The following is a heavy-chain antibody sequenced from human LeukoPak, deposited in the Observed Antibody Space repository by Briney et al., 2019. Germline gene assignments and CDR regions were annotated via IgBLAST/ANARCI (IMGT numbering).Heavy chain of an antibody. Sequence: ASVKVSCKASGYTFTSYGISWVRQAPGQGLEWMGWISAYNGNTNYAQKLQGRVTMTTDTSTSTAYMELRSLRSDDTAVYYCARVDYYGSGSHSLGDYWGQGTLVTVSS. CDR3: ARVDYYGSGSHSLGDY. CDR1: GYTFTSYG. J-gene: IGHJ4*02. CDR2: ISAYNGNT. D-gene: IGHD3-10*01. V-gene: IGHV1-18*04.